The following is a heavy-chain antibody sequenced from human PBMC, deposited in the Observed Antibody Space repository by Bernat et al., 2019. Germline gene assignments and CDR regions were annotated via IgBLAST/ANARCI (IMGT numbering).Heavy chain of an antibody. CDR3: AKEDGRSPPNAFDI. CDR1: GFTFSSYS. CDR2: ISSSSSYI. V-gene: IGHV3-21*04. D-gene: IGHD4-23*01. Sequence: EVQLVESGGGLVKPGGSLRLSCAASGFTFSSYSMNWVRQAPGKGLEWVSSISSSSSYIYYADSVKGRFTISSDNSKNTLYLQMNSLRGEDTAVYYCAKEDGRSPPNAFDIWGQGTMVTVSS. J-gene: IGHJ3*02.